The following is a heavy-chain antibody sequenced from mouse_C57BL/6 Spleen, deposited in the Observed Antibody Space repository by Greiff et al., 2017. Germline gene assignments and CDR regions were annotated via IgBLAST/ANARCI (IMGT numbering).Heavy chain of an antibody. Sequence: QVQLQQSGAELVKPGASVKISCKASGYAFSSYWMNWVKQRPGKGLEWIGQIYPGGGDTNYNGKFKGKATLTADESSSTAYMQLSSLTSEDSAVYFCARQGLGNYAMDYWGQGTSVTVSS. CDR1: GYAFSSYW. D-gene: IGHD4-1*01. CDR2: IYPGGGDT. CDR3: ARQGLGNYAMDY. V-gene: IGHV1-80*01. J-gene: IGHJ4*01.